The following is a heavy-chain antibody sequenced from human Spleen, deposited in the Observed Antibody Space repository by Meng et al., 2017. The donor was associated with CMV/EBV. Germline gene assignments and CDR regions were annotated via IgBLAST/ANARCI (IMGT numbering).Heavy chain of an antibody. CDR3: ARGLGDYYDSSGYYYVDY. Sequence: VRSGSYDWSWIRQPPGKGLEWIGYIYYSGSTNYNPSLKSRVTISVDTSKNQFSLKLSSVTAADTAVYYCARGLGDYYDSSGYYYVDYWGQGTLVTVSS. J-gene: IGHJ4*02. CDR2: IYYSGST. V-gene: IGHV4-61*01. D-gene: IGHD3-22*01. CDR1: VRSGSYD.